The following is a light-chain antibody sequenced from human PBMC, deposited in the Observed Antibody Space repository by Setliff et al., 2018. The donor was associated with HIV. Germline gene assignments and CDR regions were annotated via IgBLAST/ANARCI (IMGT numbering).Light chain of an antibody. J-gene: IGLJ2*01. CDR2: EVS. V-gene: IGLV2-14*01. Sequence: QSVLAQPASVSGSPGQSITISCTGTDNDVGGYSSVSWYQHHPGKAPKLIIFEVSNRPSGISNRFSGSKSGNTASLTISGLQAEDEADYVCSSYASSSTVLFGGGT. CDR1: DNDVGGYSS. CDR3: SSYASSSTVL.